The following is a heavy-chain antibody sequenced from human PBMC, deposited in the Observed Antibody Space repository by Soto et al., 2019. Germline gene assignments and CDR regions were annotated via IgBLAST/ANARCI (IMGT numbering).Heavy chain of an antibody. CDR3: ARAGISQAAAGSLDCCPIDS. D-gene: IGHD6-13*01. J-gene: IGHJ4*02. CDR1: GFTVSSNY. CDR2: ICSGGTT. Sequence: EVQLVESGGGLVQPGGSLRLSCAASGFTVSSNYMSWVRQAPGKGLERVSIICSGGTTYYADSVNGRFTISRDNSKNTLYLEMNSLRAEDTAVYYCARAGISQAAAGSLDCCPIDSWGQGTLVTVSS. V-gene: IGHV3-66*01.